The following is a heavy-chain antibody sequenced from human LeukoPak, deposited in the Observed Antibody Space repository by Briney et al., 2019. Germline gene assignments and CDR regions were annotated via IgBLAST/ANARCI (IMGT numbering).Heavy chain of an antibody. V-gene: IGHV3-30-3*01. Sequence: PGGSLRLSCAASGFTFSSYAMHWVRQAPGKGLEWVALISYNGGDKYFADSVKGRFTISRDNSKNTLYLQMNSLRPEDTALYYCAGYSYGYTPGSPFDYWGRGTLVTVSS. D-gene: IGHD5-18*01. CDR3: AGYSYGYTPGSPFDY. J-gene: IGHJ4*02. CDR1: GFTFSSYA. CDR2: ISYNGGDK.